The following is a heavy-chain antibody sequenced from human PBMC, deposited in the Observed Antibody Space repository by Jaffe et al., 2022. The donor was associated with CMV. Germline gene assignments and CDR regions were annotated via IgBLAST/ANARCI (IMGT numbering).Heavy chain of an antibody. V-gene: IGHV4-34*01. CDR3: ARIPYRLPYPDAFDI. J-gene: IGHJ3*02. D-gene: IGHD2-2*02. CDR2: VNHSGRT. CDR1: GGSFSYYY. Sequence: QVQLQQWGAGLLKPSETLSLTCVVYGGSFSYYYWSWIRQPPGKGLEWIGEVNHSGRTSYNPSLKSRVTISIDTSKSQFSLKLTSVTAADTAVYYCARIPYRLPYPDAFDIWGQGTVVTVSS.